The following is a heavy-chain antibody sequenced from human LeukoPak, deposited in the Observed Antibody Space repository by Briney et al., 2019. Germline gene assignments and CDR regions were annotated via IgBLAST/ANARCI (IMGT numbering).Heavy chain of an antibody. V-gene: IGHV4-59*12. Sequence: SGTLSLTCTVSGGSISSYYWSWIRQPPGKGLEWIGYIYYSGSTNYNPSLKSRVTISVDTSKNQFSLKLSSVTAADTAVYYCARGEPAAARLNWFDPWGQGTLVTVSS. CDR2: IYYSGST. J-gene: IGHJ5*02. CDR1: GGSISSYY. D-gene: IGHD2-2*01. CDR3: ARGEPAAARLNWFDP.